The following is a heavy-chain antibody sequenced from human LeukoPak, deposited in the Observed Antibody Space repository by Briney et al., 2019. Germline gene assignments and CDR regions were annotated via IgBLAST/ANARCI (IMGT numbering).Heavy chain of an antibody. Sequence: SETLSLTCTVSGGSISSYYWSWLRQPPGKGLEWIGYIYYSGSTNYNPSLKSQVTISVYTSKNQFSLKLSSVTAADTAVYYCARLKYYYDSSGYRAEYFQHWGQGTLVTVSS. CDR2: IYYSGST. D-gene: IGHD3-22*01. J-gene: IGHJ1*01. V-gene: IGHV4-59*01. CDR1: GGSISSYY. CDR3: ARLKYYYDSSGYRAEYFQH.